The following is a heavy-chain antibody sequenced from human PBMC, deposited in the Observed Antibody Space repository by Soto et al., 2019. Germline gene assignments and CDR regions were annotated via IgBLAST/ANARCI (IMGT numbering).Heavy chain of an antibody. CDR1: GFTFSTYW. CDR2: MDQDGSET. Sequence: EVQLVESGGGLVQPGGSLRLSCAASGFTFSTYWMTWVRKPPGKGLEWVANMDQDGSETYYVDSVRGRFTVSRDNAKNSLYLQMNSLRVEDTAMYYCVCGGNFFIYWGQGTLVTVSP. D-gene: IGHD3-16*01. J-gene: IGHJ4*02. CDR3: VCGGNFFIY. V-gene: IGHV3-7*01.